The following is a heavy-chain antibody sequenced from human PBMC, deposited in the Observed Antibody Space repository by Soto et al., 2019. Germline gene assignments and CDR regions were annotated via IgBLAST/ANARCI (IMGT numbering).Heavy chain of an antibody. CDR1: GFSLSNAGLG. CDR2: IYWDDDK. D-gene: IGHD6-13*01. J-gene: IGHJ4*02. CDR3: AHYSSTSSFDY. Sequence: SGPTLVNPTETLTLTCTVCGFSLSNAGLGVSWIRQPPGKALEWLALIYWDDDKRYSPSLKSRLTITKDTSKNQVVLTMTNMDPVDTATYYCAHYSSTSSFDYWGQATLVTVSS. V-gene: IGHV2-5*02.